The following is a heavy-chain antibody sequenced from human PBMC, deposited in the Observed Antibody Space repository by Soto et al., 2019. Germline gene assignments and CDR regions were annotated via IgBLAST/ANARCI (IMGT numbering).Heavy chain of an antibody. V-gene: IGHV3-30*18. CDR1: GFTFSSYG. D-gene: IGHD3-9*01. CDR3: AKDLPEFDWLFVFDY. CDR2: ISYDGSNK. J-gene: IGHJ4*02. Sequence: QVQLVESGGGVVQPGRSLRLSCAASGFTFSSYGMHWVRQAPGKGLEWVAVISYDGSNKYYADSVKGRFTISRDNSKNTLYLQMNSLRAEDTAVYYCAKDLPEFDWLFVFDYWGQGTLVTVSS.